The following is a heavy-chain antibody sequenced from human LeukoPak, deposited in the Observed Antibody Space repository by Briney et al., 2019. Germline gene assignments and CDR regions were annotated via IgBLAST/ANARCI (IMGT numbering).Heavy chain of an antibody. CDR2: IYHSGST. J-gene: IGHJ4*02. D-gene: IGHD2-2*02. Sequence: SETLSLTCTVSGYSISSGYYWGWIRQPPGKGLEWIGSIYHSGSTYYNPSLKSRVTISVDTSKNQFSLKLSSVTAADTAVYYCASLVVPTSIGDYWGQGTLVTVSS. V-gene: IGHV4-38-2*02. CDR1: GYSISSGYY. CDR3: ASLVVPTSIGDY.